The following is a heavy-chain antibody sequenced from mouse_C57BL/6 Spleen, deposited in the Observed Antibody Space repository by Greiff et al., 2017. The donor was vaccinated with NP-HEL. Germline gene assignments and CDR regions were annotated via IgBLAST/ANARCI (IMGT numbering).Heavy chain of an antibody. CDR1: GFTFSSYA. V-gene: IGHV5-4*01. CDR2: ISDGGSYT. J-gene: IGHJ3*01. CDR3: ARDSGGYWFAY. D-gene: IGHD2-2*01. Sequence: EVKLVESGGGLVKPGGSLKLSCAASGFTFSSYAMSWVRQTPEKRLEWVATISDGGSYTYYPDNVKGRFTISRDNAKNNLYLQMSHLKSEDTAMYYCARDSGGYWFAYWGQGTLVTVSA.